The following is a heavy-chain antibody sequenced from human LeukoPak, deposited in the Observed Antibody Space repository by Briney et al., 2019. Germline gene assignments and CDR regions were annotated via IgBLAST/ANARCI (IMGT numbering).Heavy chain of an antibody. CDR2: IYFSGTT. V-gene: IGHV4-59*08. Sequence: SETLSLTCTVSGGSISSYYWSWIRQPPGKGLEWIGYIYFSGTTYYNPSLKSRVTISVDTSKNQFSLKVSSVTAADTAVYYCARSEYSSSSGHFDYWGQGTLVTVSS. CDR3: ARSEYSSSSGHFDY. J-gene: IGHJ4*02. D-gene: IGHD6-6*01. CDR1: GGSISSYY.